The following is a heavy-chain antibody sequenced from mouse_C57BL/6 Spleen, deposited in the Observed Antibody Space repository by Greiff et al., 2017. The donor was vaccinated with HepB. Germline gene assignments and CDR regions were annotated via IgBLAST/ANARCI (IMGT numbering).Heavy chain of an antibody. Sequence: EVKVEESGGGLVQPGGSLSLSCAASGFTFTDYYMSWVRQPPGKALEWLGFIRNKANGYTTEYSASVKGRFTISRDNSQSILYLQMNALRAEDSATYYCARYTEYYYGILDYWGPSTTLTVSS. D-gene: IGHD1-1*01. CDR1: GFTFTDYY. CDR2: IRNKANGYTT. CDR3: ARYTEYYYGILDY. V-gene: IGHV7-3*01. J-gene: IGHJ2*01.